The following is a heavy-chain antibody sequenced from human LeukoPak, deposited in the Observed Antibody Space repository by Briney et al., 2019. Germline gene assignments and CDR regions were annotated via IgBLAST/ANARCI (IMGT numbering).Heavy chain of an antibody. D-gene: IGHD5-18*01. V-gene: IGHV4-61*02. Sequence: PSETLSLSCTVSGGSVSNLNYYWSWIRQPAGKGLEWIGRIYASGSTNYNPSLKSRVTISVDKSRNQFSLMLNSVTAADTAVYYCAGEYDTTKYWGPDYWGQGTLVTVSS. CDR3: AGEYDTTKYWGPDY. CDR2: IYASGST. CDR1: GGSVSNLNYY. J-gene: IGHJ4*02.